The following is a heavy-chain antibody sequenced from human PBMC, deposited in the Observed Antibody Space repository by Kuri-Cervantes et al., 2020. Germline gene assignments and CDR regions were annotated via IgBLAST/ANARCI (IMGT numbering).Heavy chain of an antibody. CDR1: GFTFSDFY. V-gene: IGHV4-34*01. Sequence: ESLKISCAASGFTFSDFYMGWVRQTPGKGLEWIGYIYHSGSTYYNPSLKSRVTISVDTSKNQFSLKVTSVTAADTAVYYCASGLWANFDFWGQGTPVTVSS. J-gene: IGHJ4*02. D-gene: IGHD3-10*01. CDR3: ASGLWANFDF. CDR2: IYHSGST.